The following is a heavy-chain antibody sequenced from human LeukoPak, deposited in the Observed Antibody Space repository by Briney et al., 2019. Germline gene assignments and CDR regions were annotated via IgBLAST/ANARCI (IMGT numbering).Heavy chain of an antibody. Sequence: SETLSLTCTVSGDSIRTYYWSWIRQPPGEGLEWIGSIYYSGSTNYNPSLKGRVTISLGTSKSQFSLKVSSVTAADTAVYYCARALTPGYCSGGACSYFDYWGQGTLVTVSS. CDR1: GDSIRTYY. V-gene: IGHV4-59*01. CDR2: IYYSGST. J-gene: IGHJ4*02. D-gene: IGHD2-15*01. CDR3: ARALTPGYCSGGACSYFDY.